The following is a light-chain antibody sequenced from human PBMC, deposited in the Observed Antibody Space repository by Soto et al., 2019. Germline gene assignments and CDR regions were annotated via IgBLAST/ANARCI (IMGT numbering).Light chain of an antibody. J-gene: IGLJ1*01. CDR3: SSYAGRNIQYV. CDR2: EVS. V-gene: IGLV2-8*01. Sequence: QSALTQPPSASGSPGQSVTISCTGTSSDVGGYNYVSWYQQHPGKAPKLIIYEVSQRPSGVPDRFSGSKSGNTASLTVSGLQAEDEADYYCSSYAGRNIQYVFGTGTKLTVL. CDR1: SSDVGGYNY.